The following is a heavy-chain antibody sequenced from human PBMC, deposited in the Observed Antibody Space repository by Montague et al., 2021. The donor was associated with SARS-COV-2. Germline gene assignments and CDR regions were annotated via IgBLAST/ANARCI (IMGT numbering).Heavy chain of an antibody. CDR1: GFTFSTYA. D-gene: IGHD1-1*01. CDR3: AYNSPGQFYFDD. Sequence: SLRLSYAASGFTFSTYAMNWVRQAPGKGLEWVAGISSGGNNHHAVSVKGRFTISRDDTRNTLYLQMHSQIAEDTAMYYCAYNSPGQFYFDDWGQGTLVAVSS. CDR2: ISSGGNN. J-gene: IGHJ4*02. V-gene: IGHV3-23*01.